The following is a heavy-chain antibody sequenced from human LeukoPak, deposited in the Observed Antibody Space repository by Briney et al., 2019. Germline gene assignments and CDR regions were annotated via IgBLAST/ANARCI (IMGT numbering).Heavy chain of an antibody. CDR2: IRYDGSNK. Sequence: PGGSLRLSCAASGFTFSIYGMHWVRQAPGKGLEWVTFIRYDGSNKYYADSVKGRFTISRDNSKNTLYLQVNSLRVEDTAVYYCAKDLCSSSSCYVDYWGQGTLVTVSS. V-gene: IGHV3-30*02. J-gene: IGHJ4*02. D-gene: IGHD2-2*01. CDR1: GFTFSIYG. CDR3: AKDLCSSSSCYVDY.